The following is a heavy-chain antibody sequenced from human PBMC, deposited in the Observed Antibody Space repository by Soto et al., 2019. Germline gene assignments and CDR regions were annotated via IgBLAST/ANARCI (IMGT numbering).Heavy chain of an antibody. CDR1: GYTFTSYG. V-gene: IGHV1-18*01. CDR3: ARDTRHFDWLLPFDY. CDR2: ISAYNGNT. D-gene: IGHD3-9*01. Sequence: GASVKVSCKASGYTFTSYGISWVRQAPGQGLEWMGWISAYNGNTNYAQKLQGRVTMTTDTSTSTAYMELRSLRSDDTALYYCARDTRHFDWLLPFDYWGQGTLVTVSS. J-gene: IGHJ4*02.